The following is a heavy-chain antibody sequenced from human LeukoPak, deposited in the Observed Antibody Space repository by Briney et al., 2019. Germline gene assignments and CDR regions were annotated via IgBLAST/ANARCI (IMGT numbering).Heavy chain of an antibody. Sequence: GASVKVSCKASGYTFTGYYMHWVRQAPGQGLEWMGWINPNSGGTNYAQKFQGWVTMTRDTSISTAYMELSRLRSDDTAVYYCARSNSSSGYYYYGMDVWGQGTTVTVSS. V-gene: IGHV1-2*04. J-gene: IGHJ6*02. CDR1: GYTFTGYY. D-gene: IGHD6-13*01. CDR3: ARSNSSSGYYYYGMDV. CDR2: INPNSGGT.